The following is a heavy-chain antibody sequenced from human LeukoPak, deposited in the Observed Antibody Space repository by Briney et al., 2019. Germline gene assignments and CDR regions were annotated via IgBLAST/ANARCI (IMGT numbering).Heavy chain of an antibody. V-gene: IGHV4-61*01. D-gene: IGHD4-17*01. Sequence: SETLSLTCTVSGGSVSGGSYYWSWIRQPPGKGLEWIGYIYYTGSTNYNPSLKTRLTISVDTSKNQFSLKLSSVTAADTAVYYCARDSPYGDYYYYYGMDVWGQGTTVTVSS. CDR1: GGSVSGGSYY. CDR3: ARDSPYGDYYYYYGMDV. J-gene: IGHJ6*02. CDR2: IYYTGST.